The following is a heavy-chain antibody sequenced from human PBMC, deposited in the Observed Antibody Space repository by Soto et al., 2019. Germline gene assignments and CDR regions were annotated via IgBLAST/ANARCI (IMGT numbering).Heavy chain of an antibody. Sequence: GGSLRLSCAASGFTFSSYAMSWVRQAPGKGLEWVSAISGSGGSTYYADSVKGRFTISRDNSKNTLYLQMNSLRAEDTAVYYCAKDFDSSGYLSPSFDYWGQGTLVTVSS. J-gene: IGHJ4*02. CDR3: AKDFDSSGYLSPSFDY. CDR2: ISGSGGST. V-gene: IGHV3-23*01. D-gene: IGHD3-22*01. CDR1: GFTFSSYA.